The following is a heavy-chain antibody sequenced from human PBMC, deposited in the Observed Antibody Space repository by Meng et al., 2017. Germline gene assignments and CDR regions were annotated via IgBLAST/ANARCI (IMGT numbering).Heavy chain of an antibody. CDR1: GFTLDHYT. CDR3: AESDACYDSSGYWNYYYGMDV. J-gene: IGHJ6*02. CDR2: ISWDGGST. D-gene: IGHD3-22*01. Sequence: SLKISCAASGFTLDHYTMHLVRQAPGKGLEGVPLISWDGGSTYYADSVKCRSNISRDNSKNSLYLQMNSLRTEYTALYYCAESDACYDSSGYWNYYYGMDVWGQGTPVTVSS. V-gene: IGHV3-43*01.